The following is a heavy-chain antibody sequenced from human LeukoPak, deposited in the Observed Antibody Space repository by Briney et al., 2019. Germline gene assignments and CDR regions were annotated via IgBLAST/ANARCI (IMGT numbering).Heavy chain of an antibody. Sequence: GGSLRLSCAASGFTFSSYAMSWVRQAPGKGLEWVSAISGSGGSTYYADSVKGRFTISRDNSKNTLYLQMNSLRAEDTAVYYCAKHPRWGTAMGNYYFDYWGQGTLVTVSS. V-gene: IGHV3-23*01. J-gene: IGHJ4*02. CDR1: GFTFSSYA. CDR2: ISGSGGST. CDR3: AKHPRWGTAMGNYYFDY. D-gene: IGHD5-18*01.